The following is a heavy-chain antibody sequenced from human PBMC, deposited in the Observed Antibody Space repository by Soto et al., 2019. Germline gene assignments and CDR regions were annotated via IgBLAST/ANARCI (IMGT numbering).Heavy chain of an antibody. CDR3: AVRYCSSTSCSTLDS. D-gene: IGHD2-2*01. CDR2: INHSGST. CDR1: GGSFSGYY. Sequence: QVQLQQWGAGLLKPSETLSLTCVVSGGSFSGYYWNWIRQPPGKGLEWIGEINHSGSTNYNPSLKSRFTISVDTSKNQLSLRLSSVTAADTAMYYCAVRYCSSTSCSTLDSWGQGTLVTVSS. J-gene: IGHJ4*02. V-gene: IGHV4-34*01.